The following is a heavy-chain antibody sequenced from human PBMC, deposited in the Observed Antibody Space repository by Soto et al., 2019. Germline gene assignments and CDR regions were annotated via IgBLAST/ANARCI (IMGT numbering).Heavy chain of an antibody. Sequence: QVQLQESGPGLVKPSETLSLICAVSGGSIISTNYYWSWIRQHPGKGLEWIGYIYYTGGMYSHPSLTSRLTISVDTSKNQFSLNLSSVTAADTAVYYCARAKVVRGARARIDVWGQGTAVTVSS. CDR1: GGSIISTNYY. CDR3: ARAKVVRGARARIDV. J-gene: IGHJ6*02. V-gene: IGHV4-31*11. CDR2: IYYTGGM. D-gene: IGHD3-10*01.